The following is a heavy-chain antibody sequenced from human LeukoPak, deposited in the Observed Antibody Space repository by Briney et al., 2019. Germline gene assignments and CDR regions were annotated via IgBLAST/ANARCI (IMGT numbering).Heavy chain of an antibody. D-gene: IGHD1-1*01. CDR3: ARLLYNWNKRRPDAFDI. V-gene: IGHV1-18*01. CDR2: ISAYNGNT. J-gene: IGHJ3*02. CDR1: GYTFTSYG. Sequence: ASVNVSCKASGYTFTSYGISWVRQAPGQGLEWMGWISAYNGNTNYAQKLQGRVTMTTDTSTSTAYMELRSLRSDDTAVYYCARLLYNWNKRRPDAFDIWGQGTMVTVSS.